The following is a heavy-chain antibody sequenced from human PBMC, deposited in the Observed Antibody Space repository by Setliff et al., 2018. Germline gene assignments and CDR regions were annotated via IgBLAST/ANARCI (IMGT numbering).Heavy chain of an antibody. J-gene: IGHJ4*02. V-gene: IGHV3-7*01. D-gene: IGHD2-8*01. CDR3: SAKLCTTSDCRLPLYDF. CDR1: GFPFSTYW. Sequence: GGSLRLSCAASGFPFSTYWLNWVRQAPGKGLEWVANPKQDGSEKYYVDSVKGRFTIARDNAKNSLYLQMDSLRAEDTAVYDCSAKLCTTSDCRLPLYDFWGQGTKVTVSS. CDR2: PKQDGSEK.